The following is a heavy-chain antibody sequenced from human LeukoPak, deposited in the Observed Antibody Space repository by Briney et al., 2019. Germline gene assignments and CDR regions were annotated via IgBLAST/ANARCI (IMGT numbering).Heavy chain of an antibody. Sequence: ASVKVSCKASGGTFSSYAISWVRQAPGQGLEWMGRIIPIFGTASYAQKFQGRVTITADKSTSTAYMELSSLRSEDTAVYYCARVYGSGSYHDYYYYYYMDVWGKGTTVTVSS. D-gene: IGHD3-10*01. J-gene: IGHJ6*03. V-gene: IGHV1-69*06. CDR2: IIPIFGTA. CDR3: ARVYGSGSYHDYYYYYYMDV. CDR1: GGTFSSYA.